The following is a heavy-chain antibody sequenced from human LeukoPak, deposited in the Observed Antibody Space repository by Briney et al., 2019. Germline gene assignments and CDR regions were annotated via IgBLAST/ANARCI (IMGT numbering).Heavy chain of an antibody. J-gene: IGHJ2*01. V-gene: IGHV1-18*01. CDR2: ISAYNGNT. Sequence: ASVKVSCKASGYTFTSYGISWVRQAPGQGLEWMGWISAYNGNTNYAQKLQGRVTMTTDTSTSTAYMELRSLRSDDTAVYYCARDSASRFRLPPYWYFDLWGRGTLVTVSS. D-gene: IGHD2-15*01. CDR3: ARDSASRFRLPPYWYFDL. CDR1: GYTFTSYG.